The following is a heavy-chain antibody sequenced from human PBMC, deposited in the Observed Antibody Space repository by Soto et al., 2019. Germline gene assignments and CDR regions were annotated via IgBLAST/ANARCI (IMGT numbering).Heavy chain of an antibody. CDR3: ARVDYGSRFDC. D-gene: IGHD4-17*01. V-gene: IGHV4-31*03. Sequence: PSETLSLTCTVSGGSISSGGFYWSWIRQHPGKGLEWIGYIYYSGSTYYNPSLKSRVTISVDTSKKQFSLNLSSVTAADTAVCYCARVDYGSRFDCWGQGTLVTVSS. CDR1: GGSISSGGFY. CDR2: IYYSGST. J-gene: IGHJ4*02.